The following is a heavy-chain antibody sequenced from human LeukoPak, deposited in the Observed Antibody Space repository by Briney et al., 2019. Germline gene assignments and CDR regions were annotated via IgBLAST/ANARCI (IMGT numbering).Heavy chain of an antibody. CDR3: ARARGAMASYYFDY. J-gene: IGHJ4*02. V-gene: IGHV3-66*02. Sequence: GGSLRLSCAASGFTVSSNYMSWVRQAPGKGLEWVSVIYSGGSTYYADSVKGRFTISRDNSKNTLYLQMNSLRAEDTAVYYCARARGAMASYYFDYWGQGTLVTVSS. CDR1: GFTVSSNY. CDR2: IYSGGST. D-gene: IGHD3-10*01.